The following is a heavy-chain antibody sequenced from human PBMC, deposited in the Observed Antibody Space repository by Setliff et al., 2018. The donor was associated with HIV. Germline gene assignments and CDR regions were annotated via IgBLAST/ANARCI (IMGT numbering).Heavy chain of an antibody. D-gene: IGHD6-13*01. CDR3: ARGVAAAGL. Sequence: NPSETLSLTCTVSGGSISSSSYYWAWIRQPPGKGLEWIGNIFYSGHTFYNPSLRSRVTISVDTSKNQFSLKLSSVAAADTALYYCARGVAAAGLWGQGTLVTVSS. V-gene: IGHV4-39*07. CDR2: IFYSGHT. J-gene: IGHJ4*02. CDR1: GGSISSSSYY.